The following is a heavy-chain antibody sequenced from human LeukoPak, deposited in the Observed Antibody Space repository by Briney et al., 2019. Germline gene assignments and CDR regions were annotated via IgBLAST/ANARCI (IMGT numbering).Heavy chain of an antibody. D-gene: IGHD3-22*01. CDR3: AMNYYDSRGYLLPY. CDR1: GFTSSSYG. Sequence: GGSLRLSCAASGFTSSSYGMHGVRQAPGKGLEWVAVIWYDGSNKYYADSVKGRFTISRDNSKNTLYLQMKSLRAEDTAVYYCAMNYYDSRGYLLPYWGQGTLVTVSS. J-gene: IGHJ4*02. V-gene: IGHV3-33*01. CDR2: IWYDGSNK.